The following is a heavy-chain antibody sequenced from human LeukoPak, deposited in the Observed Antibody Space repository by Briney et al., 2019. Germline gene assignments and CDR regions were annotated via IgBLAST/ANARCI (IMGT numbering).Heavy chain of an antibody. D-gene: IGHD3-10*01. CDR1: GGSISGGDYH. Sequence: PSQTLSLTCTVSGGSISGGDYHWGWIRRPPGQGLEWIGYSYYSGSTYYNPSLKSRLTISVDTSKNQFSLRLSSVTAADTAVYYCARQARGFDFWGQGTLVTVSS. CDR3: ARQARGFDF. J-gene: IGHJ4*02. CDR2: SYYSGST. V-gene: IGHV4-30-4*01.